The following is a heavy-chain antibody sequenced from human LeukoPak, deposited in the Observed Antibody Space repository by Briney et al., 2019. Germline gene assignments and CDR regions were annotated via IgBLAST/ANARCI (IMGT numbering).Heavy chain of an antibody. V-gene: IGHV1-2*02. CDR2: INANSGGT. CDR1: VYTFTPNY. D-gene: IGHD3-10*01. CDR3: ARGSGSSWFDL. J-gene: IGHJ5*02. Sequence: APLTVSSKASVYTFTPNYMHWVHQAPGQGLEWMGWINANSGGTKYAQKFQGRVTMTRDTSISTAYMELSSLRSDDTAVYYCARGSGSSWFDLWGQGTLVTVSS.